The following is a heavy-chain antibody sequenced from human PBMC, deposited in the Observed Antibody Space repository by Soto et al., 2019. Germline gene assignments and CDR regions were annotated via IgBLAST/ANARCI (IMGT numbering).Heavy chain of an antibody. CDR3: AITYGDYVVGAFDI. D-gene: IGHD4-17*01. V-gene: IGHV1-69*06. J-gene: IGHJ3*02. CDR1: GGSFSTYS. Sequence: QVQLVQSGAEVKKPGSSVKVSCKASGGSFSTYSISWVRQAPGQGLEWMGGIIPIFGTSNYAQKFQGRVTITADKSTNTAYIELSSLRSEDTAVYYCAITYGDYVVGAFDIWGQGTMVTVSS. CDR2: IIPIFGTS.